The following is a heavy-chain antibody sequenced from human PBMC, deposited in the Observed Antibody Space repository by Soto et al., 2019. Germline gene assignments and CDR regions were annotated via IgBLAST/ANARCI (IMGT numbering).Heavy chain of an antibody. CDR1: GGAIINSDDY. Sequence: QLQLRESGPGLVKPSETLSLTCSVSGGAIINSDDYWGYIRQPPGKGLEWIGSIFYSGATFYSPSLKGRVTISVDTSKKQFSLKLNSLTAADTAMYYCARLSRIGLVNFWGQGTLVTVSS. J-gene: IGHJ4*02. CDR2: IFYSGAT. D-gene: IGHD2-21*01. V-gene: IGHV4-39*01. CDR3: ARLSRIGLVNF.